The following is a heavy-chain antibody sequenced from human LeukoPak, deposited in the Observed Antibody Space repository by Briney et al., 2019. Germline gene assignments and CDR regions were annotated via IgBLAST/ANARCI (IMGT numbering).Heavy chain of an antibody. D-gene: IGHD5-18*01. V-gene: IGHV4-38-2*02. CDR1: GYSISSGYY. CDR3: ATHLPGYSYVYYYYMDV. Sequence: KPSETLSLTCTVSGYSISSGYYWGWIRQPPGKGLEWIGSIYHSGSTYYNPSLKSRVTISVDTSKNQFSLKLSSVTAADTAVYYCATHLPGYSYVYYYYMDVWGKGTTVTVSS. CDR2: IYHSGST. J-gene: IGHJ6*03.